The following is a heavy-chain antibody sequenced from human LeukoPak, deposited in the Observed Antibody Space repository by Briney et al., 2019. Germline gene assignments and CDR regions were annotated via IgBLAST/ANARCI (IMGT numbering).Heavy chain of an antibody. CDR1: AFTFSSYA. Sequence: GGSLRLSCAASAFTFSSYAMSWVRQAPGKGLEWVSAISGSGGSTYYADSVKGRFTISRDNSKNTLYLQMNSLRAEDTAVYYCAKWGLYCSSTSCYAPFQHWGQGTLVTVSS. CDR2: ISGSGGST. V-gene: IGHV3-23*01. J-gene: IGHJ1*01. CDR3: AKWGLYCSSTSCYAPFQH. D-gene: IGHD2-2*01.